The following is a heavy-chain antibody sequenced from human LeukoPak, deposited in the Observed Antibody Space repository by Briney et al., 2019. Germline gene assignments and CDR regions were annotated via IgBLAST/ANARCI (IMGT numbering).Heavy chain of an antibody. CDR1: GFTFSSYN. CDR3: AKDSVGYSSSSFGS. Sequence: GGSLRLSCAASGFTFSSYNMNWVRQAPGKGLEWVSYISGSSSTIYYADSVKGRFTISRDNAQNSLYLQMNSLRAEDTAVYYCAKDSVGYSSSSFGSWGQGTLVTVSS. V-gene: IGHV3-48*04. D-gene: IGHD6-13*01. CDR2: ISGSSSTI. J-gene: IGHJ4*02.